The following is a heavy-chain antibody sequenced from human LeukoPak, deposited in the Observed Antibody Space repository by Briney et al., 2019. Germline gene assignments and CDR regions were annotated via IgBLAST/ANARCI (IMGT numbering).Heavy chain of an antibody. CDR1: GYTFTGYY. CDR2: INPNSGGT. D-gene: IGHD2-2*01. Sequence: ASVKVSCTASGYTFTGYYMHWVRQAPGQGLEWMGWINPNSGGTNYAQKFQGRVTMTRDTSISTAYMELSRLRSDDTAVYYCARGPNRESSHHYCSSTSCYPNNWFDPWGQGTLVTVSS. J-gene: IGHJ5*02. CDR3: ARGPNRESSHHYCSSTSCYPNNWFDP. V-gene: IGHV1-2*02.